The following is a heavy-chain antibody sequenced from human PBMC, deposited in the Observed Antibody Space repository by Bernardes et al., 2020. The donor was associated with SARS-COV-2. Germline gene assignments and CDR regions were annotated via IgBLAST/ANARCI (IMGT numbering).Heavy chain of an antibody. V-gene: IGHV3-23*01. CDR3: AKRYYYDSSGFLGSFDY. CDR1: GYTFSTYA. D-gene: IGHD3-22*01. Sequence: GGSLRRSCAASGYTFSTYAMSWVRQAPGKGLEWVSAITGSGGSTYYADSVKGRFTISRDTSKNTLYLQMNSLRAEDTALYYCAKRYYYDSSGFLGSFDYWGQGTLVTVSS. CDR2: ITGSGGST. J-gene: IGHJ4*02.